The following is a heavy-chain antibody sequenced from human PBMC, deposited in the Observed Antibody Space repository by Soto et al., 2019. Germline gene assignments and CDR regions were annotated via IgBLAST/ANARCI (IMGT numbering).Heavy chain of an antibody. CDR3: ARDAARNYYYYYGMDV. CDR1: GDSVSSNSAA. CDR2: TYYRSKWYN. D-gene: IGHD6-6*01. Sequence: SQTLSLTCXISGDSVSSNSAAWNWIRQSPSRGLEWLGRTYYRSKWYNDYAVSVKSRITINPDTSKNQFSLQLNSVTPEDAAVYYCARDAARNYYYYYGMDVWGQGTTVTVSS. J-gene: IGHJ6*02. V-gene: IGHV6-1*01.